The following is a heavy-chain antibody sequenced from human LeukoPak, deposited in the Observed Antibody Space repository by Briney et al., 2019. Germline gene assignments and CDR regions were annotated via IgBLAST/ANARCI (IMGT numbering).Heavy chain of an antibody. CDR1: GYTFINND. J-gene: IGHJ5*02. CDR3: ARSDTQKEFCSGGRCYPTVWWFDP. D-gene: IGHD2-15*01. Sequence: ASVKVSCKASGYTFINNDINWVRQAPGQGLEWMAWIDPMNGKRGYAQNFQGRVTMTTDISINTAYLELNSLRSEDTAIYYCARSDTQKEFCSGGRCYPTVWWFDPWGQGTLVTVSS. CDR2: IDPMNGKR. V-gene: IGHV1-8*01.